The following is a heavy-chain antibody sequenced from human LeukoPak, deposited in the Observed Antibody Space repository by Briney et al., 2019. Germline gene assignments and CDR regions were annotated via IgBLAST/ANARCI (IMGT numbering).Heavy chain of an antibody. Sequence: PGGSLRLSCSASGFTFSSYAMSWVRQAPGKGLEWVSAISGSGGSTYYADSVKGRFTISRDNSKNTLYLQMNSLRAEDTAVYYCAKDMGVAAAGKNFDSWGQGTLVTVSS. CDR3: AKDMGVAAAGKNFDS. J-gene: IGHJ4*02. D-gene: IGHD6-13*01. V-gene: IGHV3-23*01. CDR2: ISGSGGST. CDR1: GFTFSSYA.